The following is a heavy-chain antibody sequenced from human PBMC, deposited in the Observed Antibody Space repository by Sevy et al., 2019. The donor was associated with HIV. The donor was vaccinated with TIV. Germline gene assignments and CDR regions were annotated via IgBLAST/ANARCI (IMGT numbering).Heavy chain of an antibody. J-gene: IGHJ4*02. CDR1: GFSLSTSGGG. CDR2: IYWANHK. V-gene: IGHV2-5*02. D-gene: IGHD6-25*01. CDR3: AHRLIGSSGTWTGGGFDS. Sequence: SGPTLVKPTQTLTLTCTFSGFSLSTSGGGVGWIRQPPGKALEWLVFIYWANHKRYSPSLQRRLAITKDASSNQVVLTLTNMVPVDTATYYCAHRLIGSSGTWTGGGFDSWGQGALVTVSS.